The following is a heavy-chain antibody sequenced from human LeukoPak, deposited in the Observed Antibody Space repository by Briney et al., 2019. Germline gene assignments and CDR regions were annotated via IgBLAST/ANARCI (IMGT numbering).Heavy chain of an antibody. CDR3: ARGTRGFDY. CDR1: GFAFSSYW. D-gene: IGHD3-10*01. CDR2: ISSNGGST. J-gene: IGHJ4*02. V-gene: IGHV3-64*01. Sequence: GGSLRLSCAASGFAFSSYWMHWVRQAPGKGLEYVSAISSNGGSTYYANSVKGRFTISRDNSKNTLYLQMGSLRAEDMAVYYCARGTRGFDYWGQGTLVTVSS.